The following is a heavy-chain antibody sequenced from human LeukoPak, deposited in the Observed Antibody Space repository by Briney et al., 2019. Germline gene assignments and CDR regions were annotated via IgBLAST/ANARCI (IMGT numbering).Heavy chain of an antibody. D-gene: IGHD1-26*01. J-gene: IGHJ3*02. Sequence: PGGTLRLSCTASGCTFSSHSRNWFLQAPGKGLEWVSFISSSSSYIYYADSLKGRFTISRDNAKNSLYLQMNSLRAEDTAVYYCARVDEVGDAVDIWGQGTMVTVSS. CDR3: ARVDEVGDAVDI. CDR1: GCTFSSHS. V-gene: IGHV3-21*01. CDR2: ISSSSSYI.